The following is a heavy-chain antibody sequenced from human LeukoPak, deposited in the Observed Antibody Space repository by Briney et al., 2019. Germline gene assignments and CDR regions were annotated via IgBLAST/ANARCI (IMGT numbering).Heavy chain of an antibody. J-gene: IGHJ4*02. CDR2: ISYDGSNK. V-gene: IGHV3-30-3*01. CDR3: ARVLYSGSYFDY. D-gene: IGHD1-26*01. Sequence: PGRSLRLSCAASGFTFSSYAMHWVRQAPGKGLEWVAVISYDGSNKYYADSVKGRFTISRDNSKNTLYLQMNSLRAEDPAVYYCARVLYSGSYFDYWGQGTLVTVSS. CDR1: GFTFSSYA.